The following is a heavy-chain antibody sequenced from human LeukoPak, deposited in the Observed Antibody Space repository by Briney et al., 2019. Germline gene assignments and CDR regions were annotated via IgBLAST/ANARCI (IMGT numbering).Heavy chain of an antibody. CDR2: ISSNGGST. D-gene: IGHD3-9*01. Sequence: GGSLRLSCAASGFTFSSYAMHWVRQAPGKGLEYVSAISSNGGSTYYANSVKGRFTISRGNSKNTLYLQMGSLRAEDMAVYYCARAPRRYFDWFDYWGQGTLVTVSS. V-gene: IGHV3-64*01. J-gene: IGHJ4*02. CDR1: GFTFSSYA. CDR3: ARAPRRYFDWFDY.